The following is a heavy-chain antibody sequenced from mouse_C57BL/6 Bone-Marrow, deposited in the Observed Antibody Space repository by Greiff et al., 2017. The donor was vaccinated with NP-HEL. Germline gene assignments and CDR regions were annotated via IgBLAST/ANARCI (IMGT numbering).Heavy chain of an antibody. V-gene: IGHV1-82*01. CDR2: IYPGDGDT. Sequence: VQLLQSGPELVKPGASVKISCKASGYAFSSSWMNWVKQRPGKGLEWIGRIYPGDGDTNHNGKFKGKATLTADKSSSTAYMQLSSLTSEDSAVYFCAEDYYGSRRFAYWGQGTLVTVSA. D-gene: IGHD1-1*01. J-gene: IGHJ3*01. CDR1: GYAFSSSW. CDR3: AEDYYGSRRFAY.